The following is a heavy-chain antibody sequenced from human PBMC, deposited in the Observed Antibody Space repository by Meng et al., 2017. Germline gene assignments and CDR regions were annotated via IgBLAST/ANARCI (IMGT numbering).Heavy chain of an antibody. V-gene: IGHV1-2*02. Sequence: ASVKVSCKASGYTFTGYYMHWVRQAPGQGREWMGWTNPNSGGTNYAQKFQGRVTMTRDTSISTAYMELSRLRSDDTAVYYCARDGCSGGSCFGGGWVDPWGQGTLVTVSS. J-gene: IGHJ5*02. D-gene: IGHD2-15*01. CDR2: TNPNSGGT. CDR3: ARDGCSGGSCFGGGWVDP. CDR1: GYTFTGYY.